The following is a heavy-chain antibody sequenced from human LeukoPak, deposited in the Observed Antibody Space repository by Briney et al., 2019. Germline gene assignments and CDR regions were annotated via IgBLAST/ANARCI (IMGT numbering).Heavy chain of an antibody. D-gene: IGHD1-26*01. V-gene: IGHV3-30*18. Sequence: GGSLRLSCAASGFTFSSYGMHWVRQAPGEGLEWVAVISYDGSNKYYADSVKGRFTISRDNSKNTLYLQMNSLRAEDTAVYYCAKDLPRVGATSWRGAGDYWGQGTLVTVCS. CDR3: AKDLPRVGATSWRGAGDY. J-gene: IGHJ4*02. CDR1: GFTFSSYG. CDR2: ISYDGSNK.